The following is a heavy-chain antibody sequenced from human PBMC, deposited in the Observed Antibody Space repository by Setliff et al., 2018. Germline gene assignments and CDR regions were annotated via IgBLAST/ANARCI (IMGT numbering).Heavy chain of an antibody. V-gene: IGHV5-51*01. CDR3: GRSPGLAEGGSWFAP. D-gene: IGHD6-13*01. CDR1: GYRFTSQW. CDR2: IYPADSDT. Sequence: GESLKISCKASGYRFTSQWIAWVRQTPGRGLEWMGIIYPADSDTTYSPSFQGQVTISVDKSLSTAYLQWSSLKASDSGKYYCGRSPGLAEGGSWFAPWGQGTLVTVSS. J-gene: IGHJ5*02.